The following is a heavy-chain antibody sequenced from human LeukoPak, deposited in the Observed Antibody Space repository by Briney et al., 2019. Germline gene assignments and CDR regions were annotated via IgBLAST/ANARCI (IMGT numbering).Heavy chain of an antibody. Sequence: GGSLRLSCAAPGFTFDDYGMSWVRQAPGKGLEWVSGINWNGGSTGYADSVKGRFTISRDNAKNSLYLQMNSLRAEDTALYYCARSHDYGDSSPYYYYMDVWGKGTTVTVSS. V-gene: IGHV3-20*04. CDR1: GFTFDDYG. CDR2: INWNGGST. CDR3: ARSHDYGDSSPYYYYMDV. J-gene: IGHJ6*03. D-gene: IGHD4-17*01.